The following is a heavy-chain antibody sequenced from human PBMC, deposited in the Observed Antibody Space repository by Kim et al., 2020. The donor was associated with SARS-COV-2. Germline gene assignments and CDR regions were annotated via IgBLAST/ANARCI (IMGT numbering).Heavy chain of an antibody. CDR3: ARGNRITMVRGVIRWFDP. CDR2: INHSGST. Sequence: SETLSLTCAVYGGSFSGYYWSWIRQPPGKGLEWIGEINHSGSTNYNPSLKSRVTISVDTSKNQFSLKLSSVTAADTAVYYCARGNRITMVRGVIRWFDPWGQGTLVTVSS. D-gene: IGHD3-10*01. CDR1: GGSFSGYY. V-gene: IGHV4-34*01. J-gene: IGHJ5*02.